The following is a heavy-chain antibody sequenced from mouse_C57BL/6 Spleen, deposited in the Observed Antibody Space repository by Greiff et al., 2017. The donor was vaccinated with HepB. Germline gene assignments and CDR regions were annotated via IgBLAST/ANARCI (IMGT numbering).Heavy chain of an antibody. CDR2: IYPGSGNT. J-gene: IGHJ4*01. D-gene: IGHD1-1*01. V-gene: IGHV1-66*01. CDR3: AREIDYYGSSYAMDY. Sequence: QVQLQQSGPELVKPGASVKISCKASGYSFTSCYIHWVKQRPGQGPEWIGWIYPGSGNTKYNETFKGTATLTADTSSSTAYMQLSSLTAEDSAVYYCAREIDYYGSSYAMDYWGQGTSVTVSS. CDR1: GYSFTSCY.